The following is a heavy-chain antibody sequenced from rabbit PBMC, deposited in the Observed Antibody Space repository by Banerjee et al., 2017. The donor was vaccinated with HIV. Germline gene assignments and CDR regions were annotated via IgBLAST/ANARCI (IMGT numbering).Heavy chain of an antibody. D-gene: IGHD1-1*01. Sequence: QSLEESGGGLVQPEGSLALTCKASGFTLSSYYMNWVRQAPGKGLEWIGYIDLLFGTTYYANWVNGRFTISSHNAQNTLYLQLNSLTAADTATYFCVRGASASGYYSLWGQGTLVTVS. J-gene: IGHJ4*01. CDR2: IDLLFGTT. CDR1: GFTLSSYY. CDR3: VRGASASGYYSL. V-gene: IGHV1S7*01.